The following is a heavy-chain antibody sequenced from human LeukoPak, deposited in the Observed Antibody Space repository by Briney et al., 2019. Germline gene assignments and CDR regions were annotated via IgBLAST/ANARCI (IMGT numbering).Heavy chain of an antibody. J-gene: IGHJ6*03. Sequence: SETLSLTCTVSGGSISSYYWSWIRQPPGKGLEWIGYIYYSGSTKYNPSLKSRVTISVDTSKNQFSLRLSSVTAADTAVYYCARDWGVSARPGYMDVWGKGTTVTVSS. CDR1: GGSISSYY. V-gene: IGHV4-59*01. D-gene: IGHD6-6*01. CDR3: ARDWGVSARPGYMDV. CDR2: IYYSGST.